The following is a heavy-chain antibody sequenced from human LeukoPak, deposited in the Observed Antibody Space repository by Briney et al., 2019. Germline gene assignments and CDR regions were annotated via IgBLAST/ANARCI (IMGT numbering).Heavy chain of an antibody. D-gene: IGHD3-10*01. Sequence: PGGPLSPSCAASGLTFSSYSMNWVRKPPGKGLKWVPGINWNGGSTGYADSVKGRFTISRDNAKNSLYLQMNSLRAEDTALYHCAREITMVRGDINWFDPWGQGTLVTVSS. V-gene: IGHV3-20*01. CDR2: INWNGGST. CDR3: AREITMVRGDINWFDP. CDR1: GLTFSSYS. J-gene: IGHJ5*02.